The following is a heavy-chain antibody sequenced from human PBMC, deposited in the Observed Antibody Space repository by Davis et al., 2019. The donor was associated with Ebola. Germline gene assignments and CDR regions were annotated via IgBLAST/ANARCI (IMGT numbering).Heavy chain of an antibody. V-gene: IGHV3-23*01. CDR1: GFTFSNYA. CDR3: AKVYEAYCGGDCYSQFEY. CDR2: ISDSGGST. J-gene: IGHJ4*02. D-gene: IGHD2-21*02. Sequence: GGSLRLSCAASGFTFSNYAMSWVRQAPGKGLEWVSGISDSGGSTHYADSMKGRFTISRDNSKNTLYLQMNSLRAEDTAVYYCAKVYEAYCGGDCYSQFEYWGQGTLVTVSS.